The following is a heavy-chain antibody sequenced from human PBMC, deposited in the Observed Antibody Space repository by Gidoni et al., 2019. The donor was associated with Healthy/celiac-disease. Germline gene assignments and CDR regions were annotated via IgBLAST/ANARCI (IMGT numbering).Heavy chain of an antibody. CDR1: GLTFRSYA. CDR2: ISGSGGST. Sequence: EVQLLESGGGLVQPGGSMRPCCAASGLTFRSYAMSWVRQAPGKGLEWVSAISGSGGSTYYANSVKGRFTISRDNSKNTLYLQMNSLRAEDTAVYYCAKDLYSGSYPTHGYWGQGTLVTVSS. D-gene: IGHD1-26*01. J-gene: IGHJ4*02. V-gene: IGHV3-23*01. CDR3: AKDLYSGSYPTHGY.